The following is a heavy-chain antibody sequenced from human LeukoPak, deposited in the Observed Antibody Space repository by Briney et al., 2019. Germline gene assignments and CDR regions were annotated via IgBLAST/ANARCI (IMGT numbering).Heavy chain of an antibody. Sequence: SETLSLTCTVSGGPISIYYWSWIRQPPGKGLEWMGYIYYSGSTNYNPSLKSRVTISVDTSQNQFSQKLSCVTAAGTAVYYCASSGIAAARGLPNWFDPWGQGTLVTVSS. CDR1: GGPISIYY. J-gene: IGHJ5*02. V-gene: IGHV4-59*08. CDR2: IYYSGST. CDR3: ASSGIAAARGLPNWFDP. D-gene: IGHD6-13*01.